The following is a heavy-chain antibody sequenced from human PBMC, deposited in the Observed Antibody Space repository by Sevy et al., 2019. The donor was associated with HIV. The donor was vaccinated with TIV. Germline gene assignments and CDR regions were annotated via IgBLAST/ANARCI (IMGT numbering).Heavy chain of an antibody. V-gene: IGHV3-23*01. CDR1: GFTFGTHA. Sequence: GGSLRLSCATSGFTFGTHAMSWVRQAPGKGLEWDSGISGSGGSTYYADSVKGRFTISRDKSKKTLYLQVNSLRAEDTAVYYCAKGVYDFWSGRSDIFDIWGQGTMVTVSS. J-gene: IGHJ3*02. CDR3: AKGVYDFWSGRSDIFDI. D-gene: IGHD3-3*01. CDR2: ISGSGGST.